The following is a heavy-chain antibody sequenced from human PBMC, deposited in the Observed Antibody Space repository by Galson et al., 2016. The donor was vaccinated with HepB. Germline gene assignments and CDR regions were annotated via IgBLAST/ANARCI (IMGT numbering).Heavy chain of an antibody. D-gene: IGHD6-19*01. CDR1: GFTFTDYP. Sequence: SLRLPCATSGFTFTDYPMTLVRQAPGKGLEWVSTVGTGHFTHYADSVKGRFIVSRDNSENTLYLQMNSLRADDTALYFCAREGYSSGHCGAFDIWGRGTVVAVSS. J-gene: IGHJ3*02. CDR3: AREGYSSGHCGAFDI. V-gene: IGHV3-23*01. CDR2: VGTGHFT.